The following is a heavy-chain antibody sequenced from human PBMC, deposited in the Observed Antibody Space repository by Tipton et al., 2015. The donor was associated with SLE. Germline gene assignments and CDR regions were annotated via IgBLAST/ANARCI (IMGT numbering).Heavy chain of an antibody. V-gene: IGHV3-30*18. Sequence: RSLRLSCAASGFTFSSYGMHWVRQAPGKGLEWVAVISYDGSNKYYADSVKGRFTISRDNSKNTLYLQMNSLRAEDTAVYYCAKDAAAGTPYYYYYGMDVWGQGTTVTVSS. CDR1: GFTFSSYG. CDR2: ISYDGSNK. CDR3: AKDAAAGTPYYYYYGMDV. J-gene: IGHJ6*02. D-gene: IGHD6-13*01.